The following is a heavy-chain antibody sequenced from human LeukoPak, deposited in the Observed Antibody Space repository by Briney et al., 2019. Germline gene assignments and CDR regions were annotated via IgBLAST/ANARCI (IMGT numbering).Heavy chain of an antibody. CDR1: GGSISSYY. CDR3: ARGLRYYYDSNHYFDY. CDR2: IYPSGST. V-gene: IGHV4-4*07. D-gene: IGHD3-22*01. J-gene: IGHJ4*02. Sequence: PSETLSLTCTVSGGSISSYYWSWIRQPAGKGLEWIGRIYPSGSTNYNPSLKSRVSMSVDTSKNQFSLKLSSVTAADTAVYYCARGLRYYYDSNHYFDYWGQGTLVTVSS.